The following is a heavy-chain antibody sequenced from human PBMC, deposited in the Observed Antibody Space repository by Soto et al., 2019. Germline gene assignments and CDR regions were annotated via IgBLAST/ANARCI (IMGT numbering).Heavy chain of an antibody. D-gene: IGHD2-21*02. CDR3: VRNIVVVTAIRWFDP. V-gene: IGHV4-39*01. CDR2: MYYSGST. J-gene: IGHJ5*02. Sequence: SETLSLTCAVSGASVSSRSHYWGWVRQPPGKGLEWIGSMYYSGSTYYNPSLKSRVTISVDTSRNQFSLKLSSVTAADTAVYYCVRNIVVVTAIRWFDPWGQGTQVTVSS. CDR1: GASVSSRSHY.